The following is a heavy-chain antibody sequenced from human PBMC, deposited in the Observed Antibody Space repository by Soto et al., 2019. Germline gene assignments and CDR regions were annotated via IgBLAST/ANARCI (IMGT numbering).Heavy chain of an antibody. Sequence: SVKVSCKASGGTFSSYAISWVRQAPGQGLEWIGWIVVGSGNTNYAQKFQERVTITRDMSTSTAYMELSSLRSEDTAVYYYAAEYRGYYDSSGYWSQDYWGQGTLVTVSS. V-gene: IGHV1-58*02. CDR1: GGTFSSYA. CDR3: AAEYRGYYDSSGYWSQDY. CDR2: IVVGSGNT. J-gene: IGHJ4*02. D-gene: IGHD3-22*01.